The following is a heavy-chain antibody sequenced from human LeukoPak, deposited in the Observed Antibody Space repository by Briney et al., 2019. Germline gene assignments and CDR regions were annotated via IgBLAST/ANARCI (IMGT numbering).Heavy chain of an antibody. D-gene: IGHD1-1*01. CDR1: GFTLSSYA. J-gene: IGHJ2*01. Sequence: PGGSLRLSCAASGFTLSSYAMSWVRQAPGKGLEWVSAIRGSGSSTYYADSVKGRFTISRDNSKNTLYLQMNSLRAEDTAVYYCAKSQLGTWYFDLWGRGTLVTVSS. CDR3: AKSQLGTWYFDL. CDR2: IRGSGSST. V-gene: IGHV3-23*01.